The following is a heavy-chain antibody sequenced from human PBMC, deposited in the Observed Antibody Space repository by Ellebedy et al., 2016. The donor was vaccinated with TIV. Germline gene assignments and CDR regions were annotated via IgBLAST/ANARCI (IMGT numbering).Heavy chain of an antibody. J-gene: IGHJ4*02. CDR2: IVGGGA. D-gene: IGHD6-19*01. Sequence: PGGSLRLSCAASGFTFSPYAMAWVRQAPGKGLEWVSGIVGGGAQKYADSVKGRFTISRDNSKRTVDLQMNSLRAEDTAVYYCARDLDKSSGWYGGAAYWGQGTLVTVSS. V-gene: IGHV3-23*01. CDR3: ARDLDKSSGWYGGAAY. CDR1: GFTFSPYA.